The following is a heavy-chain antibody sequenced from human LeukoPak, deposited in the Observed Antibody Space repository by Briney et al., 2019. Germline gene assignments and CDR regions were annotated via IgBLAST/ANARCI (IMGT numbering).Heavy chain of an antibody. Sequence: SQTLSLTCTVSGGSISSDGYYWSWIRQPAGKGLEWIGRIYTSGSTNYNPSLKSRVTISVDTAKNQFSLKLSSVTAADTAVYYCARERGVTYHYGSGNYPDYWGQGTLVAVSS. CDR3: ARERGVTYHYGSGNYPDY. D-gene: IGHD3-10*01. CDR1: GGSISSDGYY. V-gene: IGHV4-61*02. J-gene: IGHJ4*02. CDR2: IYTSGST.